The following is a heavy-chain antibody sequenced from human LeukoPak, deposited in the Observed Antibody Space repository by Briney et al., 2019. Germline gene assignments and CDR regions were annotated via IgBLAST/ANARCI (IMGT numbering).Heavy chain of an antibody. V-gene: IGHV4-59*01. CDR3: ARTEYYYDSSGLEYFQH. J-gene: IGHJ1*01. D-gene: IGHD3-22*01. CDR2: IYYSGST. CDR1: GGSISSYY. Sequence: SETLSLTCTVSGGSISSYYWNWIRQPPGKGLEWIGYIYYSGSTNYNPSLKSRVTISVDTSKNQFSLNLTSVTAADTAVYYCARTEYYYDSSGLEYFQHWGQGTLVTVSS.